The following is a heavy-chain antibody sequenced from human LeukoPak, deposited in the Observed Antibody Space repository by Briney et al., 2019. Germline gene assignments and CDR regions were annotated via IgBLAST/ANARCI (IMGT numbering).Heavy chain of an antibody. J-gene: IGHJ6*03. D-gene: IGHD3-3*01. CDR2: INPNSGGT. CDR1: GYTFTGYY. CDR3: ARGAALRFLEWLSTSAYYMDV. Sequence: ASVKVSCKASGYTFTGYYMHWVRQAPGQGLEWMGWINPNSGGTNYAQKFQGRVTMTRDTSISTAYMELSRLRSDDTAVYYCARGAALRFLEWLSTSAYYMDVWGKGATVTVSS. V-gene: IGHV1-2*02.